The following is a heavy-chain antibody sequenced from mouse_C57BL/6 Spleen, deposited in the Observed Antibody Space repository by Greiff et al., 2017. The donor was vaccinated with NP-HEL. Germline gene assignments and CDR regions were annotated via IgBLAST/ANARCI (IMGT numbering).Heavy chain of an antibody. D-gene: IGHD4-1*01. CDR3: ARELGQEFAY. J-gene: IGHJ3*01. CDR1: GYTFTSYG. Sequence: VQLQQSGAELARPGASVKLSCKASGYTFTSYGISWVKQRPGQGLEWIGEIYPRSGNTYYNEKFKGKATLTADKSSSTAYMELRSLTSEDSAVYFCARELGQEFAYWGQGTLVTVSA. V-gene: IGHV1-81*01. CDR2: IYPRSGNT.